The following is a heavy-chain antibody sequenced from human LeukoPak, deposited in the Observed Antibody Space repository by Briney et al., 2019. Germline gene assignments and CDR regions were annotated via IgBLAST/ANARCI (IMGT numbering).Heavy chain of an antibody. CDR3: ARDSTHLVATHVIYYYYYMDV. CDR2: INQDGGTK. Sequence: GGSLRLSCAASGFRFSSHWMSWVRHTPGKGLEWVANINQDGGTKYYRDFAKGRFTISRDNAKNTLYLQMNSLRAEDTAVYYCARDSTHLVATHVIYYYYYMDVWGKGTTVTVSS. D-gene: IGHD5-12*01. J-gene: IGHJ6*03. V-gene: IGHV3-7*01. CDR1: GFRFSSHW.